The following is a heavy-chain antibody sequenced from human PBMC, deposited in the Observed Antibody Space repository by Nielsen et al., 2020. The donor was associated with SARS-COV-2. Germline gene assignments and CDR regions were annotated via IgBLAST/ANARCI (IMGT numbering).Heavy chain of an antibody. CDR3: ATPLSELQSLPSLMDV. Sequence: GGSLRLSCAASGFTFSSYVMSWVRQAPGKGLEWLSSVSSDNTYIFYADSVKGRFSISRDNARNSLYLQMDSLRAEDTAVYYCATPLSELQSLPSLMDVWGQGTTVTVSS. D-gene: IGHD3-3*01. V-gene: IGHV3-21*01. CDR1: GFTFSSYV. CDR2: VSSDNTYI. J-gene: IGHJ6*02.